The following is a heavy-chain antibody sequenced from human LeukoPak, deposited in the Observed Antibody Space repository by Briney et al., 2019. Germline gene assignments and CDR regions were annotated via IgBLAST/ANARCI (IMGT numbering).Heavy chain of an antibody. CDR3: AKVDSGSYSHFDY. CDR2: ISYDGSNK. D-gene: IGHD1-26*01. CDR1: GFTFSSYA. J-gene: IGHJ4*02. V-gene: IGHV3-30*04. Sequence: GGSLRLSCAASGFTFSSYAMHWVRQAPGKGLEWVAVISYDGSNKYYADSVKGRFTISRDNSKNTLYLQMNSLRAEDTAVYYCAKVDSGSYSHFDYWGQGTLVTVSS.